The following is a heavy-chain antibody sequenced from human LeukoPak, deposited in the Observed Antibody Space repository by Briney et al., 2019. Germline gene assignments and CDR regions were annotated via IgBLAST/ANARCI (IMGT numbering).Heavy chain of an antibody. D-gene: IGHD2-21*02. CDR3: ASLVVTDDWAFDI. J-gene: IGHJ3*02. CDR1: GFAFSRYW. Sequence: GGSLRLSCAASGFAFSRYWMHWIRQAPGKGLVWVSAIYTDGTTKRYADSVKGRFTISRDNAKNTLYLQMNSPSVEDTAVYYCASLVVTDDWAFDIWGQGTMVTVSS. V-gene: IGHV3-74*01. CDR2: IYTDGTTK.